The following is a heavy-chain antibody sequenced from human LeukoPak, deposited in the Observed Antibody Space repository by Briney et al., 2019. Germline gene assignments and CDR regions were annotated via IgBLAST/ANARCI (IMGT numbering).Heavy chain of an antibody. Sequence: SETLSLTCTVSGGSISSSSYYWGWIRQPPGKGLEWIGSIYYSGSTYYNSSLKSRVTISVDTSKNQFSLKLSSMTAADTAVYYCASGKGYSNNYFDYWGQGTLVTVSS. V-gene: IGHV4-39*01. J-gene: IGHJ4*02. CDR1: GGSISSSSYY. D-gene: IGHD6-13*01. CDR2: IYYSGST. CDR3: ASGKGYSNNYFDY.